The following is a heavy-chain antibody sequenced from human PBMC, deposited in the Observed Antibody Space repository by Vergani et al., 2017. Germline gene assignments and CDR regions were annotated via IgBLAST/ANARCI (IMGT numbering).Heavy chain of an antibody. V-gene: IGHV4-31*03. D-gene: IGHD3-10*01. CDR2: IYYSGST. CDR3: ARDRMVYGSGSNRVWYFDL. J-gene: IGHJ2*01. CDR1: GGSISSGGYY. Sequence: QVQLQESGPGLVKPSQTLSLTCTVSGGSISSGGYYWSWIRQHPGKGLEWIGYIYYSGSTYYNPSLKSRVTISVDTSKNQFSLKLSSVTAADTAVYYWARDRMVYGSGSNRVWYFDLWGRGTLITVSS.